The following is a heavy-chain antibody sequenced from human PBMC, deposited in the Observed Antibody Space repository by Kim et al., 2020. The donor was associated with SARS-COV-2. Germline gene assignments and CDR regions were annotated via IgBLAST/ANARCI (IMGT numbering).Heavy chain of an antibody. Sequence: SVKVSCKASGGTFSSYAISWVRQAPGQGLEWMGRIIPILGIANYAQKFQGRVTITADKSTSTAYMELSSLRSEDTAVYYCARDRPTGSSSWYDPSLFDYWGQGTLVTVSS. CDR3: ARDRPTGSSSWYDPSLFDY. D-gene: IGHD6-13*01. J-gene: IGHJ4*02. CDR1: GGTFSSYA. CDR2: IIPILGIA. V-gene: IGHV1-69*04.